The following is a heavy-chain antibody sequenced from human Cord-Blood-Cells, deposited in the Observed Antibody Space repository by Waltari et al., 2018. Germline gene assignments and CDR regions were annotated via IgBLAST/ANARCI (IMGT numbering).Heavy chain of an antibody. Sequence: EVQLVQSGAEVKKPGESLKISCKGSGYSFTSYWIGWVRQMPGKGLEWMGIIYPGDSATRYSPSFQGQATISADKSISTAYLQCSSLKASDTAMYYCARQVVDNYDAFDIWGQGTMVTVSS. CDR2: IYPGDSAT. CDR1: GYSFTSYW. CDR3: ARQVVDNYDAFDI. J-gene: IGHJ3*02. D-gene: IGHD5-12*01. V-gene: IGHV5-51*01.